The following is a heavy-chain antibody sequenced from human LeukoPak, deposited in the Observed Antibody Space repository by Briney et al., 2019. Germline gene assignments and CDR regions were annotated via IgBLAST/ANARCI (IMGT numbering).Heavy chain of an antibody. V-gene: IGHV4-34*01. D-gene: IGHD2-21*01. CDR3: ARGLPFYMDV. CDR2: INHSGST. CDR1: GGSFSGYY. J-gene: IGHJ6*03. Sequence: SETLSLTCAVYGGSFSGYYWSWIRQPPGKGLEWIGEINHSGSTNYNPSLKSRVTISVDTSKNQFSLKLSSVTAADTAVYYCARGLPFYMDVWGKGTTVTVAS.